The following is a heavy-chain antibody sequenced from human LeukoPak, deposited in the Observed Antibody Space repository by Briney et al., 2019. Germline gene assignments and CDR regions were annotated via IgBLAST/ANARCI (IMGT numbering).Heavy chain of an antibody. J-gene: IGHJ4*02. V-gene: IGHV4-39*07. CDR2: IYYSGST. Sequence: SETLSLTCTVSGDSITGYYWGWIRQPPGKGLEWIGSIYYSGSTYYNPSLKSRVTISVDTSKNQFSLKLSSVTAADTAVYYCARTRAGDFWSGYRPNQKYYFDYWGQGTLVTVSS. D-gene: IGHD3-3*01. CDR1: GDSITGYY. CDR3: ARTRAGDFWSGYRPNQKYYFDY.